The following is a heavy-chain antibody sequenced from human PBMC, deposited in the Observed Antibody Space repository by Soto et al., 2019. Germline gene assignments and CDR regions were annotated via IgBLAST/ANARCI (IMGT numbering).Heavy chain of an antibody. J-gene: IGHJ6*02. Sequence: PSETLSLTCTVSGGSISSGDYYWSWIRQPPGKGLEWIGYIYYSGSTYYNPSLKSRVTISVDTSKNQFSLKLSSVTAADTAVYYCARDGGGNSNGQERYGMDVWGQGTTVTVSS. CDR3: ARDGGGNSNGQERYGMDV. CDR1: GGSISSGDYY. V-gene: IGHV4-30-4*01. CDR2: IYYSGST. D-gene: IGHD2-21*02.